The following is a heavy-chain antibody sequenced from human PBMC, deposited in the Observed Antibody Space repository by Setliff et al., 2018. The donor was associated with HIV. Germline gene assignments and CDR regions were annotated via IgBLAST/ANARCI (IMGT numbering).Heavy chain of an antibody. V-gene: IGHV4-59*01. CDR1: GVSISSYY. CDR3: ARACRPNDAFDT. D-gene: IGHD2-15*01. J-gene: IGHJ3*02. Sequence: PSETLSLTCTVSGVSISSYYWNWIRQPPGKGLEWIGYFSFSADNKYNPSLQSRVAISGDTSKNQFSLTLNSLTAADTALYYCARACRPNDAFDTWGQGTMVNVAS. CDR2: FSFSADN.